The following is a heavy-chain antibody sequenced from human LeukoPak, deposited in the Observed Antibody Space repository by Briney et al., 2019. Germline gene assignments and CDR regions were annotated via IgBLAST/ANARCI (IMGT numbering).Heavy chain of an antibody. CDR3: ARDGSWNVWEYYFDY. D-gene: IGHD3-16*01. V-gene: IGHV3-21*01. J-gene: IGHJ4*02. Sequence: GGSLRLSCAASGFTFSSYSMNWVRQAPGKGLEWVSSISSSSSYIYYADSVKGRFTISRDNAKNSLYLQMNSLRAEDTAVYYCARDGSWNVWEYYFDYWGQGTLVTVSS. CDR2: ISSSSSYI. CDR1: GFTFSSYS.